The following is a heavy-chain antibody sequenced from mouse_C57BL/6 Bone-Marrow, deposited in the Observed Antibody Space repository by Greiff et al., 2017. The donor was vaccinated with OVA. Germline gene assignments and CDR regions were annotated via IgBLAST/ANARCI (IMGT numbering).Heavy chain of an antibody. CDR1: GFNIKDDY. V-gene: IGHV14-4*01. CDR3: THYYGSSLWYFDV. D-gene: IGHD1-1*01. CDR2: IDPENGDT. Sequence: VQLKQSGAELVRPGASVKLSCTASGFNIKDDYMHWVKQRPEQGLEWIGWIDPENGDTEYASKVQGKATITADTSSNTAYLQLSSLTSEDTAVYYCTHYYGSSLWYFDVWGTGTTGTVSS. J-gene: IGHJ1*03.